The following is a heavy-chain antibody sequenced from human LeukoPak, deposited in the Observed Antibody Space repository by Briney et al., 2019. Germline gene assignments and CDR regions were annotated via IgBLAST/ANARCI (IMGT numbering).Heavy chain of an antibody. CDR2: IYYSGNT. Sequence: PSETLSLTCTVSGGSISSGDYYWSWIRQPPGKGLEWIGYIYYSGNTYYNPSLESRITISIDTSKNQFSLKLSSVTAADTAVYFCARDPPAYGDYSRGYGMDVWGRGTTVIVSS. V-gene: IGHV4-30-4*01. CDR1: GGSISSGDYY. J-gene: IGHJ6*04. D-gene: IGHD4-17*01. CDR3: ARDPPAYGDYSRGYGMDV.